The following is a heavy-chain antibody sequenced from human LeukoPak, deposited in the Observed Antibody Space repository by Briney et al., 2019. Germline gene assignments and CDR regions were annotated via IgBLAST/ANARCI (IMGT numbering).Heavy chain of an antibody. D-gene: IGHD1-26*01. V-gene: IGHV3-74*01. CDR2: INSDGSST. J-gene: IGHJ3*02. CDR1: GFTFSRYW. Sequence: PGESLTLSCAASGFTFSRYWMHWVRHAPGKGLVWVSRINSDGSSTSYADSVKGRFTISRDTAKNTLYLQINSLRAEDMAVYYCAGDLGWDDVFDIWGEGTMVTVSS. CDR3: AGDLGWDDVFDI.